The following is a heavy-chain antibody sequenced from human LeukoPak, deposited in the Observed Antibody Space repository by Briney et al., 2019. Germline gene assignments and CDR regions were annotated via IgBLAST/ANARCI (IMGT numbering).Heavy chain of an antibody. J-gene: IGHJ1*01. CDR2: IWYDGSKK. V-gene: IGHV3-33*01. CDR1: GFTFSNYG. CDR3: ARVASYSSSWYYGYFYH. Sequence: GGSLRLSCAASGFTFSNYGMHWVRQAPGKGLKWVAVIWYDGSKKYYAESVKGRFTISRDNSKNTLYLEMNSLRAEDTAVYYCARVASYSSSWYYGYFYHWGQGTLVTVSS. D-gene: IGHD6-13*01.